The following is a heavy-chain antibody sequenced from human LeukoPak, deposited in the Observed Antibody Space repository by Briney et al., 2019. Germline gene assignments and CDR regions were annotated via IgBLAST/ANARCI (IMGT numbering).Heavy chain of an antibody. J-gene: IGHJ5*02. Sequence: SETLSLTCTVSGGSISSSSYYWGWIRQPPGKGLEWIGSIYYSGSTYYNPSLKSRVTISVDTSKNQFSLKLSSVTAADTAVYYCARAFSVLLWFGEPYNWFDPWGQGTLVTVSS. CDR3: ARAFSVLLWFGEPYNWFDP. D-gene: IGHD3-10*01. CDR1: GGSISSSSYY. CDR2: IYYSGST. V-gene: IGHV4-39*07.